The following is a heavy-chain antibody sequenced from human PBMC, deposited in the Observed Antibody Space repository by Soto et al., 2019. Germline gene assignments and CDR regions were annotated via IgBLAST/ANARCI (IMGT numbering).Heavy chain of an antibody. Sequence: EVRLVETGGGLIQAGGSVRLSCAASGLDVKLNYMNWVRQAPGKGLEWVSVLYSSGPTYYADSVKGRFTISRDNVKNMVFLEMNSLRVEDTALYYCARDKTNGAGWFDPWGQGTLVTVFS. J-gene: IGHJ5*02. D-gene: IGHD1-26*01. V-gene: IGHV3-53*02. CDR1: GLDVKLNY. CDR3: ARDKTNGAGWFDP. CDR2: LYSSGPT.